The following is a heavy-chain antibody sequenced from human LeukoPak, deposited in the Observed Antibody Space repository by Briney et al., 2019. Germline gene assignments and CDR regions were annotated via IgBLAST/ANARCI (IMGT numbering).Heavy chain of an antibody. V-gene: IGHV3-30*04. Sequence: GGSLRLSCAASGFSFSGYAMHWVRRTPCKGLEWVAVISHDEKNKFYAESVKGRFTISRDNSKNTLFLEMNSLRPEDTAFYYCATTFRGVIITRLDYWGQGTLVTVSS. CDR1: GFSFSGYA. D-gene: IGHD3-10*01. CDR2: ISHDEKNK. CDR3: ATTFRGVIITRLDY. J-gene: IGHJ4*02.